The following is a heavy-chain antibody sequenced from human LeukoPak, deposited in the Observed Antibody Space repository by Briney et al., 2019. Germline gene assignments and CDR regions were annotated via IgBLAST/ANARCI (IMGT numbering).Heavy chain of an antibody. CDR2: INQGGSVQ. V-gene: IGHV3-7*03. CDR1: GFTFRSYW. J-gene: IGHJ4*02. Sequence: GGSLRLSCAASGFTFRSYWMSWVRQAPGKGLEWVANINQGGSVQYYMDSVKGRFTISRDNAKNSLYLQMNSLRAEDTALYYCARVRRLGYCSGGSCWKPFDYWGQGTLVTVSS. D-gene: IGHD2-15*01. CDR3: ARVRRLGYCSGGSCWKPFDY.